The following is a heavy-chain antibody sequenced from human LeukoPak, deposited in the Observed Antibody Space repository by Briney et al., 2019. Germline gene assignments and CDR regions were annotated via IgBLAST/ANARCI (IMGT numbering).Heavy chain of an antibody. CDR1: GFTFSSYA. D-gene: IGHD2-2*01. J-gene: IGHJ4*02. CDR2: ISGSGGIT. CDR3: AHGAMYQLDS. Sequence: GGSLRLSCAASGFTFSSYAMSWVRQAPGKGLEWVSAISGSGGITYYANSVKGRFTISGDNSKNTLFLQMNSLRAEDTAVYYCAHGAMYQLDSWGQGTLVIVSS. V-gene: IGHV3-23*01.